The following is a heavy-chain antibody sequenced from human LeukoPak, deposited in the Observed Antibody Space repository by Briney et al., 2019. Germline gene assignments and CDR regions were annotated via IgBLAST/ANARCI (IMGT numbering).Heavy chain of an antibody. CDR1: GFTFSSYW. CDR3: ARDDSSSWYDWFDP. J-gene: IGHJ5*02. V-gene: IGHV3-74*01. Sequence: PGGSLRLSCAASGFTFSSYWMHRVRQAPGKGLVWVSRINSDGSSTGYADSVKGRFTISRDNAKNTLYLQMNSLRADDTAVYYCARDDSSSWYDWFDPWGQGTLVTVSS. D-gene: IGHD6-13*01. CDR2: INSDGSST.